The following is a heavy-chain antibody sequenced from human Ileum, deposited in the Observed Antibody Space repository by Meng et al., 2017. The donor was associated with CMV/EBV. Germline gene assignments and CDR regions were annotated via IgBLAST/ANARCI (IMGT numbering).Heavy chain of an antibody. D-gene: IGHD6-19*01. Sequence: SCKASGYTLSTYHMHWLRQAPGQGLEWMGQINPSNGDTDYAQQFQGRVTMTTDTSTNTVYLEVSSLTSDDTAVFYCARVLVAGRAEYHYWGQGTLVTVS. CDR2: INPSNGDT. CDR1: GYTLSTYH. J-gene: IGHJ4*02. CDR3: ARVLVAGRAEYHY. V-gene: IGHV1-46*01.